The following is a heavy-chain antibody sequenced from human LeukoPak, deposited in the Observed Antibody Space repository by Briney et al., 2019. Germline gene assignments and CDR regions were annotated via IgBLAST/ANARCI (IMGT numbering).Heavy chain of an antibody. Sequence: PGGSLRLSCAASGFTFSSYGMYWVRQAPGKGLEWVAVISYHGSNKYYADSVKGRFTISRDNSKNTLYLQMNSLRAEDTAVYYCAREERYYDSSGYWLDYWGQGTLVTVSS. V-gene: IGHV3-30*03. CDR2: ISYHGSNK. CDR1: GFTFSSYG. J-gene: IGHJ4*02. D-gene: IGHD3-22*01. CDR3: AREERYYDSSGYWLDY.